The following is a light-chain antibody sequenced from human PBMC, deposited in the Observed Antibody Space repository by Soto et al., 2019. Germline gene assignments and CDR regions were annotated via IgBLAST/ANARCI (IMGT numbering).Light chain of an antibody. CDR2: DAS. Sequence: EIVLTQSPATLSLSPGERATLSCRASQSVSSDLAWYQQKPGQAPRLLIYDASNRATGIPARFSGSGSGTDFTLTISRLEPEDFAVYYCQQYGSSLITFGQGTRLEIK. CDR3: QQYGSSLIT. V-gene: IGKV3-20*01. CDR1: QSVSSD. J-gene: IGKJ5*01.